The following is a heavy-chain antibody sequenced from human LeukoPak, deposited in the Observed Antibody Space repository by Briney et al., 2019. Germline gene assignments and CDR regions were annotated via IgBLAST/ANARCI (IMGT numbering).Heavy chain of an antibody. CDR1: GFTFSSYN. Sequence: GGSLRLSCAASGFTFSSYNMNWVRQAPGKGLEWVSYISSSGSTIYYADSVKGRFTISRDNAKNSLYLQMNSLRAEDTAVYYCAREYSSGWFHWGQGTMVTVSS. J-gene: IGHJ3*01. CDR2: ISSSGSTI. D-gene: IGHD6-19*01. V-gene: IGHV3-48*04. CDR3: AREYSSGWFH.